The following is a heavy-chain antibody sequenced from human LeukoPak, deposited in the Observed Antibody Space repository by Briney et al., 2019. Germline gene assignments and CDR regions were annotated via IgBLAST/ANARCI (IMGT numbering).Heavy chain of an antibody. CDR1: GFTFSGFW. CDR2: INGDGSET. J-gene: IGHJ4*02. V-gene: IGHV3-74*01. CDR3: ARGGVSRTHDY. Sequence: GGSLRLSCAASGFTFSGFWMHWVRQAPGKGLVWVSHINGDGSETSYADSVKGRFTISRDNAKNTLYLQMNSLRAEDTAVYYCARGGVSRTHDYWGQGTPVTVSS. D-gene: IGHD3-3*01.